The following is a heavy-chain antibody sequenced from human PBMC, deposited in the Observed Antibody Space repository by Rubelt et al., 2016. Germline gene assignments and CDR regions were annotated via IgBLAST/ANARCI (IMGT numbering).Heavy chain of an antibody. CDR2: VRCRGYNT. CDR3: AKEGVGGFDC. V-gene: IGHV3-23*01. J-gene: IGHJ4*02. D-gene: IGHD3-3*01. Sequence: EVQLLESGGGLEQPGGSLRLSCAASGFTFNSYAMSWVSQAPGEGLEWVSAVRCRGYNTYYADYVKGRFTISRDNSKNTLSLQMKQLTAEDTAVYYCAKEGVGGFDCWGQGTLVTVSS. CDR1: GFTFNSYA.